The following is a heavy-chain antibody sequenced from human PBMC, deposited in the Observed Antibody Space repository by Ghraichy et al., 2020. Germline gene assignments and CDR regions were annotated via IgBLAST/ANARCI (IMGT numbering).Heavy chain of an antibody. Sequence: SETLSLTCTVSGGSISSYYWSWIRQPPGKGLEWIGYIYYSGSTNYNPSLKSRVTISVDTSKNQFSLKLSSVTAADTAVYYCARLGPKRSTDIALKYYYYYYYMDVWGKGTTVTVSS. V-gene: IGHV4-59*08. CDR2: IYYSGST. CDR3: ARLGPKRSTDIALKYYYYYYYMDV. CDR1: GGSISSYY. D-gene: IGHD5-12*01. J-gene: IGHJ6*03.